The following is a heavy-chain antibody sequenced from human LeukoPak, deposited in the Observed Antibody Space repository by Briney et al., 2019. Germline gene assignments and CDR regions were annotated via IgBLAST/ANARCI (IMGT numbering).Heavy chain of an antibody. CDR1: GFTFDDYG. Sequence: GGSLRLSCAASGFTFDDYGMSWVRQAPGKGLEWVSGINWNGGSTGYEDSVKGRFTLFRDNGKNSLYLQMNSLRAEDTALYYCARGGEYYYDSSGYYYFDYWGQGTLVTVSS. CDR2: INWNGGST. J-gene: IGHJ4*02. V-gene: IGHV3-20*04. CDR3: ARGGEYYYDSSGYYYFDY. D-gene: IGHD3-22*01.